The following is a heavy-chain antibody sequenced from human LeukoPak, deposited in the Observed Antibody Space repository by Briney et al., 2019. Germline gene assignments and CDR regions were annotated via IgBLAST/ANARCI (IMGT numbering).Heavy chain of an antibody. V-gene: IGHV3-30*03. Sequence: GRSLTLSCAASGFTFSSYGMHWVRQAPGKGLEWVAVISYDGSNKYYSVYVKGRFTISRDNSKNTLYLQMNNLGAEDTDVYYCARRPTVTTPLTAWGQGTLVTVSS. D-gene: IGHD4-17*01. J-gene: IGHJ5*02. CDR1: GFTFSSYG. CDR3: ARRPTVTTPLTA. CDR2: ISYDGSNK.